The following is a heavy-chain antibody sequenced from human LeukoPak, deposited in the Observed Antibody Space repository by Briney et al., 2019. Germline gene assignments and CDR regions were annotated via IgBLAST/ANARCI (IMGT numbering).Heavy chain of an antibody. D-gene: IGHD3-3*01. CDR2: ISSSGNTK. CDR1: GFIFSDSY. J-gene: IGHJ4*02. V-gene: IGHV3-11*04. Sequence: PGGSLRLSCSTSGFIFSDSYMSWIRQAPGKGLEWISYISSSGNTKHHADSVKGRFTISRDNAKSSLFLQMDSLRVDDTAVYYCARGPKGLRLLEWFFDWGQGTLVTVSS. CDR3: ARGPKGLRLLEWFFD.